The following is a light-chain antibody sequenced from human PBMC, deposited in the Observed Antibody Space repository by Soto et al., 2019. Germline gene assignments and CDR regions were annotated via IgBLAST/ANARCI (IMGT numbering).Light chain of an antibody. CDR1: SSDVGSYNL. J-gene: IGLJ2*01. V-gene: IGLV2-23*01. CDR2: EDN. CDR3: CAFVRSNALL. Sequence: ALTHPASVSGSPGQSITISCTGTSSDVGSYNLVSWYQHHPGKAPKFIIYEDNKRPSGVSNRFSGSKSGNTASLTISGLQAEDEADYYCCAFVRSNALLFGGGTKVTVL.